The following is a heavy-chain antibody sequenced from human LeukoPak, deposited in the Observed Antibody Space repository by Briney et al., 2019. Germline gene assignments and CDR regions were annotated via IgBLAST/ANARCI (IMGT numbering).Heavy chain of an antibody. J-gene: IGHJ3*02. Sequence: SQTLSLTCTVSGGSISSGGYYWSWIRQPPGKGLEWIGYIYHSGSTYYNPSLKSRVTISVDRSKNQFSLKLSSVTAADTAVYYCARGLAGYYYDSSGYQDDLDAFDIWGQGTMVTVSS. CDR3: ARGLAGYYYDSSGYQDDLDAFDI. CDR2: IYHSGST. V-gene: IGHV4-30-2*01. CDR1: GGSISSGGYY. D-gene: IGHD3-22*01.